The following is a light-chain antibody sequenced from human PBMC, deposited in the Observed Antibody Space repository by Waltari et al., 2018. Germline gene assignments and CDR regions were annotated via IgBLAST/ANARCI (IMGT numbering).Light chain of an antibody. CDR1: SSNSGSHS. CDR3: ASWDDSLSGWL. V-gene: IGLV1-47*01. CDR2: RST. J-gene: IGLJ2*01. Sequence: QSVLTQPPSASGTPGQRVYISCSGGSSNSGSHSVYWYQQIPGTAPKLLICRSTQLTSGFPDRFSGSKSGTPASLAVSGLRSEDEADYYCASWDDSLSGWLFGGGTKLTVL.